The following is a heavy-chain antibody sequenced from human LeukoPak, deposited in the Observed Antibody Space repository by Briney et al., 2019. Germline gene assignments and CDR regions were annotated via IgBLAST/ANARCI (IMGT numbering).Heavy chain of an antibody. CDR2: INAYNGNT. D-gene: IGHD3-10*01. CDR3: ARDHQRLLWFGELLGAFDI. Sequence: GASVNVSCKASVYTFTSYGISWVRQAPGQGLEWMGRINAYNGNTDYAQKLQGRVTMTTDTSTSTAYMELRSLRSDDTAVYYCARDHQRLLWFGELLGAFDIWGQGTMVTVSS. CDR1: VYTFTSYG. J-gene: IGHJ3*02. V-gene: IGHV1-18*01.